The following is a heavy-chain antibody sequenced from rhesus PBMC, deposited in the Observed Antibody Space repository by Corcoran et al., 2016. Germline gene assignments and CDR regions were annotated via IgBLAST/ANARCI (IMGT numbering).Heavy chain of an antibody. V-gene: IGHV5-20*01. Sequence: EVQLVQSGAEVKRPGESLKISCKTSGYSFTRYWISWVRQMPGKGREWMGAIYPSASDTRSNPSFHGQVTISADKSISTAYLQWSSLQASDTATYYCAKDRNWNYGLDSWGQGVVVTVSS. CDR2: IYPSASDT. D-gene: IGHD1-26*01. J-gene: IGHJ6*01. CDR1: GYSFTRYW. CDR3: AKDRNWNYGLDS.